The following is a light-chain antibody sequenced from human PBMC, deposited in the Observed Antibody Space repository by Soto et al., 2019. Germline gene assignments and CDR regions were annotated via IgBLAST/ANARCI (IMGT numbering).Light chain of an antibody. CDR2: DVS. CDR3: SSYTSRSTLGV. CDR1: NSDIGGYNY. J-gene: IGLJ2*01. V-gene: IGLV2-14*03. Sequence: QSALTQPASVSGSPGQSITISCTGTNSDIGGYNYVSWYQQHPGQAPTLMIYDVSNRPSGVSYRFSGSKSGNTASLTISGLQAEDEADYYCSSYTSRSTLGVFGGGTKLTVL.